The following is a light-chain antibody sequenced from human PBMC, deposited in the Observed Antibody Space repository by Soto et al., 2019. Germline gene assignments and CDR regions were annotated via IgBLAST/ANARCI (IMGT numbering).Light chain of an antibody. V-gene: IGKV1-6*01. CDR3: LQDYNYPLT. Sequence: IQMTQSPSTLSASVGDTVTVTCRASQSVSGWLAWYQQKPGEAPKLLIYAASSLQSGVPSRFSGSGSGTDFSLTISSLQPEDFATYYCLQDYNYPLTFGQGTKVDI. J-gene: IGKJ1*01. CDR2: AAS. CDR1: QSVSGW.